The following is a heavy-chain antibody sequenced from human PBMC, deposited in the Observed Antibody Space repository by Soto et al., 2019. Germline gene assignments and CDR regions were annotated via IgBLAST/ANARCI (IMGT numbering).Heavy chain of an antibody. CDR3: ARDRISTTVTRAEAFDI. CDR2: INHSGST. J-gene: IGHJ3*02. D-gene: IGHD4-17*01. CDR1: GGSFSGYY. Sequence: SETLSLTCAVYGGSFSGYYWSWIRQPPGKGLEWIGEINHSGSTNYNPSLKSRVTISVDTSKNQFSLKLSSVTAADTAVYYCARDRISTTVTRAEAFDIWGQGTMVTVS. V-gene: IGHV4-34*01.